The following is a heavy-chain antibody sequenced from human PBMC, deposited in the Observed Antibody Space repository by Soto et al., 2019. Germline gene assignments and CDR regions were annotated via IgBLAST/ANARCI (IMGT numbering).Heavy chain of an antibody. D-gene: IGHD1-26*01. CDR1: GGSISSSTYY. CDR2: IYDGVSS. J-gene: IGHJ4*02. CDR3: ARHSSGSRRPGFDY. Sequence: QLQLQESGPGLVKPSETLSLTCTVSGGSISSSTYYWGWVRQPPGKGLEWIASIYDGVSSHQHPSLKSRVTISVNTSKNQFSLKLSSMTAADTALYYCARHSSGSRRPGFDYWGQGTLVTVSS. V-gene: IGHV4-39*01.